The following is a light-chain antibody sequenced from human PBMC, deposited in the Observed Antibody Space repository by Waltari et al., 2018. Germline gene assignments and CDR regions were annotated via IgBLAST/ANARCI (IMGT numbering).Light chain of an antibody. CDR1: QSVDTY. CDR3: KQRSSWFT. V-gene: IGKV3-11*01. Sequence: EIVLTQSPGTLSLSPGESATLSCRTSQSVDTYLAWYQKKPGQAPRLLIYDASTRATDIPARFSGSGSRTDFTLTISSREPKDFAVYYCKQRSSWFTFGGGTKVEV. J-gene: IGKJ4*01. CDR2: DAS.